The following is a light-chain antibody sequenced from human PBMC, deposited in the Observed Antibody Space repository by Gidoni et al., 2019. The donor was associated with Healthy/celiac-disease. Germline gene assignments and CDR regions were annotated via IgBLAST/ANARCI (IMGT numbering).Light chain of an antibody. CDR3: QSYDSSLSGDVV. J-gene: IGLJ2*01. V-gene: IGLV1-40*01. Sequence: QSVLTQPPSVSRAPGQRVTISCTGSSSNIGAGYAVHWYQQLPGTAPKLLIYGNSNRPSGVPDRFSGSKSGTSASLAITGLQAEDEADYYCQSYDSSLSGDVVFGGGTKLTVL. CDR2: GNS. CDR1: SSNIGAGYA.